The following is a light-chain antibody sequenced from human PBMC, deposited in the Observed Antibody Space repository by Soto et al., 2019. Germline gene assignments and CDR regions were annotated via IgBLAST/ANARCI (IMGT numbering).Light chain of an antibody. CDR1: QSVRSDY. Sequence: EIVLTQSPATLSLSPGDRATLSCRASQSVRSDYFAWYQQKPGQAPRVIIFGISTRATAIPDRFSGSGSGTDFTLTISRLEPDDFALYYCQQYNKWPPITFGQGTRLEIK. J-gene: IGKJ5*01. CDR3: QQYNKWPPIT. V-gene: IGKV3-20*01. CDR2: GIS.